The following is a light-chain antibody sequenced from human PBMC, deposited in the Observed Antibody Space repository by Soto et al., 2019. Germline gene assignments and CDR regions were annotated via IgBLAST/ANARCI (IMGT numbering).Light chain of an antibody. CDR3: QHHNSYSQT. V-gene: IGKV1-5*01. Sequence: DIQMTHSPPTLSASVGDRVTITCRASQSIRHYLAWYQQMPGKAPKLLIYGASTLQSGVPSRFSGSGSGTEFTLTISRLQPDDFGTYFCQHHNSYSQTFGQGTKV. CDR2: GAS. CDR1: QSIRHY. J-gene: IGKJ1*01.